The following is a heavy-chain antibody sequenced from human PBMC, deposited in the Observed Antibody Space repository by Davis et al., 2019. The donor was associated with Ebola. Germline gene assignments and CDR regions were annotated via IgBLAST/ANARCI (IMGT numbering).Heavy chain of an antibody. CDR1: GYTFTSYD. D-gene: IGHD6-19*01. Sequence: AASVKVSCKASGYTFTSYDINWVRQATGQGLEWMGWMNPNSGNTGYAQKFQGRVTMTRNTSISTAYMELSSLRSEDTAVYYCARGRVTAVAGYYYGMDVWGKGTTVTVSS. CDR3: ARGRVTAVAGYYYGMDV. V-gene: IGHV1-8*01. J-gene: IGHJ6*04. CDR2: MNPNSGNT.